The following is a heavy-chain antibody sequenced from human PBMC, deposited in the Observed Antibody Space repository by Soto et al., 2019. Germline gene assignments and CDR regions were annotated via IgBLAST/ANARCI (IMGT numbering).Heavy chain of an antibody. CDR3: AKSGYCSSTSCYGPYYYGMDV. CDR2: ISYDGSNK. Sequence: SLRLSCAASGFTFSSYGMHWVRQAPGKGLEWVAVISYDGSNKYYADSVKGRFTISRDNSKNTLYLQMNSLRAEDTAVYYCAKSGYCSSTSCYGPYYYGMDVWGQGTTVTVSS. D-gene: IGHD2-2*03. CDR1: GFTFSSYG. V-gene: IGHV3-30*18. J-gene: IGHJ6*02.